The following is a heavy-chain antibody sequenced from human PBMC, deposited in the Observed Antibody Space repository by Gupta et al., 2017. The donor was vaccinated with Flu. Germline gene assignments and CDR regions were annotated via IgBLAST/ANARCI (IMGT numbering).Heavy chain of an antibody. CDR2: ISSSGSTI. CDR3: ARERQQLVRSHYYYYMDV. Sequence: KGLEWVSYISSSGSTIYYADSVKGRFTISRDNAKNSLYLQMNSLRAEDTAVYYCARERQQLVRSHYYYYMDVWGKGTTVTVSS. J-gene: IGHJ6*03. D-gene: IGHD6-13*01. V-gene: IGHV3-48*03.